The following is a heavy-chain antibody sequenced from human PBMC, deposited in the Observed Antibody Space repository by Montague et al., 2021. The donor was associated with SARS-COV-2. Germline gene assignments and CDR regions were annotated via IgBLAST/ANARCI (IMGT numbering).Heavy chain of an antibody. CDR2: INTDGSTI. CDR3: ARDVPRGGIMWGSMLYYYYGMDV. D-gene: IGHD3-16*01. CDR1: GFTSSLYW. V-gene: IGHV3-74*01. Sequence: SLRLSCAASGFTSSLYWMHWVRQAPGKGLVWVSRINTDGSTISYADSVKGRFTVSRDNAKNTLYLQMDSLRAEDTAVYYCARDVPRGGIMWGSMLYYYYGMDVWGQGTTVTVS. J-gene: IGHJ6*02.